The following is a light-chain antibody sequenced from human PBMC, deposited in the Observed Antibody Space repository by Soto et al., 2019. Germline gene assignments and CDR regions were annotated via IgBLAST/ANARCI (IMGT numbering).Light chain of an antibody. V-gene: IGKV1-5*01. CDR1: QSISNH. CDR3: QQSNSN. J-gene: IGKJ2*01. CDR2: DAS. Sequence: DIQMTQSPSNLSASVGDRVTITCRASQSISNHLAWYQHKPGKAPKALIYDASTLESGVPSRFSGSGFGTEFTLTITTLQPDDCATYFCQQSNSNFGQGTEVEIK.